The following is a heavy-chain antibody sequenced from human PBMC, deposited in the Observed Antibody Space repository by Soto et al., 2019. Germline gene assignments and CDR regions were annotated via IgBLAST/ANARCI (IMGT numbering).Heavy chain of an antibody. V-gene: IGHV3-21*01. D-gene: IGHD6-19*01. CDR3: ARHFERRIAVAGTGWFDP. CDR1: GFTFSSYS. J-gene: IGHJ5*02. CDR2: ISSSSSYI. Sequence: EVQLVESGGGLVKPGGSVRLSCAASGFTFSSYSMNWVRQALGKGLEWVSSISSSSSYIYYADSVKGRFTISRDNAKNSLYRQMNRLTAEDTAVNYCARHFERRIAVAGTGWFDPWGQGTLVTVFS.